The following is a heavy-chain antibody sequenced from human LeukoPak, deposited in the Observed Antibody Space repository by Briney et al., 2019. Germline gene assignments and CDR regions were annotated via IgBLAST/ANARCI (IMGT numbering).Heavy chain of an antibody. CDR1: GLTFSSYE. D-gene: IGHD4-17*01. Sequence: GGSLRLSCAASGLTFSSYEMHWVRQAPGKGLEWVSSISSSRSYIYYADSVKGRFTISRDNSKNTLYLQMNSLRAEDTAVYYCARYSGDYGDYGDYYYYYMDVWGKGTTVTVSS. CDR3: ARYSGDYGDYGDYYYYYMDV. V-gene: IGHV3-21*01. CDR2: ISSSRSYI. J-gene: IGHJ6*03.